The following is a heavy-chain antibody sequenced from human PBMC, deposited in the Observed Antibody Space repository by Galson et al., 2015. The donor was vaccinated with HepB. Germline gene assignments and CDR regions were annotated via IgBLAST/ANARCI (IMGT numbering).Heavy chain of an antibody. V-gene: IGHV1-69*13. J-gene: IGHJ4*02. Sequence: SVKVSCKASGGTFSSYAISWVRQAPGQGLEWMGGIIPIFGTANYAQKFQGRVTITADESTSTAYMELSSLRSEDTAVYYCARGAHYYYDSSGYGDFDYWGQGTLVTVSS. CDR1: GGTFSSYA. CDR2: IIPIFGTA. D-gene: IGHD3-22*01. CDR3: ARGAHYYYDSSGYGDFDY.